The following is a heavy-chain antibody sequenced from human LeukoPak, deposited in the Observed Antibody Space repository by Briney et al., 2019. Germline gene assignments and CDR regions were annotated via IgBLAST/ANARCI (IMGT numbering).Heavy chain of an antibody. V-gene: IGHV3-74*01. J-gene: IGHJ4*02. D-gene: IGHD2-15*01. CDR3: ARQGRSCYFCGDN. CDR1: GFTFSSYW. Sequence: QPGGSLRLSCAASGFTFSSYWMHWVRQAPGKGLVWVSLINSDGSSTSYADSVKGRFTISRDNAKNTLYVEINSLRAEDTAVYYCARQGRSCYFCGDNWGQGSLVTVSS. CDR2: INSDGSST.